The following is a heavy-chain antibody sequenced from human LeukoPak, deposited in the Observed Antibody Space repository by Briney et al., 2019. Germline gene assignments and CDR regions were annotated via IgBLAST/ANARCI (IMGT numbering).Heavy chain of an antibody. V-gene: IGHV3-11*01. Sequence: PGGSLRLSCAPSGFIFSDYYMSWVRQAPGKGPEWVSYITDSGNEIYYADSVKGRFTISRDNAKNSLFLQMNSLRAEDTVVYYCARLSHYAFDMWGQGAVVTVSS. CDR2: ITDSGNEI. CDR3: ARLSHYAFDM. J-gene: IGHJ3*02. CDR1: GFIFSDYY.